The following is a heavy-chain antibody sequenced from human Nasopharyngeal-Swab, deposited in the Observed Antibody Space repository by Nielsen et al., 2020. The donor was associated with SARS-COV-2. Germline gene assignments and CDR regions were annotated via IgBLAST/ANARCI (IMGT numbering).Heavy chain of an antibody. J-gene: IGHJ4*02. V-gene: IGHV3-30*03. CDR3: AREFPGSSGVYFDY. CDR1: GFTFSSYG. D-gene: IGHD7-27*01. Sequence: GGSLRLSCAASGFTFSSYGMHWVRQAPGKGLEWVAVISYDGSNKYYADSVKGRFTISRDNSKNTLYLQMNSLRAEDTAVYYCAREFPGSSGVYFDYWGQGTLVTVSS. CDR2: ISYDGSNK.